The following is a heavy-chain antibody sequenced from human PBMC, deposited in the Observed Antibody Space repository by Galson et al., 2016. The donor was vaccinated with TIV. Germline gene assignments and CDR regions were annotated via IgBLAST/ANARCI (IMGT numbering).Heavy chain of an antibody. J-gene: IGHJ4*02. CDR1: GFTFDDYG. CDR2: ITWNSVGI. CDR3: AKEQSCGGDCYLFDF. Sequence: SLRLSCAASGFTFDDYGMHWVRQPPGKGLEWVSGITWNSVGIDYADSAKGRFTISRDNAKNSLYLQMNSLRPDDTALYYCAKEQSCGGDCYLFDFWGQGALVTVSS. D-gene: IGHD2-21*02. V-gene: IGHV3-9*01.